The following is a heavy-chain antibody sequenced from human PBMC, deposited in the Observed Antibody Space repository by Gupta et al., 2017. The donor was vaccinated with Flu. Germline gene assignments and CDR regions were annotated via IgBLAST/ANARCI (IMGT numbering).Heavy chain of an antibody. CDR2: INRDGSVI. Sequence: EVQLVESGGGLVQPGGSLRLSCGASGFTLSDYWMSWVRKAPGKGPELVANINRDGSVINYMDFVRGRFTISRDNAKNAVYFQMKSLRVDDTAVYYWARDVGSGDYDSWGQGTLVTVSS. CDR1: GFTLSDYW. V-gene: IGHV3-7*01. CDR3: ARDVGSGDYDS. D-gene: IGHD4-17*01. J-gene: IGHJ5*01.